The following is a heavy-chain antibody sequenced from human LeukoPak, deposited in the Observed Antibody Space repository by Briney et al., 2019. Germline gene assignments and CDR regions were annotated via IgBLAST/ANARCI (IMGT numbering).Heavy chain of an antibody. CDR2: INPNSGGP. V-gene: IGHV1-2*02. D-gene: IGHD6-13*01. J-gene: IGHJ4*02. CDR3: ARARYSSSWYFGY. Sequence: ASVKVSCKASGYTFTGYYMHWVRQAPGQGLEWMGWINPNSGGPNYAQKFQGRVTMTRDTSISTAYMELSRLRSDDTAVYYCARARYSSSWYFGYWGQGTLVTVSS. CDR1: GYTFTGYY.